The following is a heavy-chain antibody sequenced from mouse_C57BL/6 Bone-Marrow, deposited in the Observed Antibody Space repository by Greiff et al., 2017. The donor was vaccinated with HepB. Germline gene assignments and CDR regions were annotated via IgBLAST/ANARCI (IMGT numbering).Heavy chain of an antibody. D-gene: IGHD1-1*01. CDR3: TRKSSYGYWYFDV. CDR2: IRNKANNHAT. Sequence: EVQLQESGGGLVQPGGSMKLSCAASGFTFSDAWMDWVRQSPEKGLEWVAEIRNKANNHATYYAESVKGRFTISRDDSKSSVYLQMSSLRAEDTGIYYGTRKSSYGYWYFDVWGTGTTVTVSS. CDR1: GFTFSDAW. J-gene: IGHJ1*03. V-gene: IGHV6-6*01.